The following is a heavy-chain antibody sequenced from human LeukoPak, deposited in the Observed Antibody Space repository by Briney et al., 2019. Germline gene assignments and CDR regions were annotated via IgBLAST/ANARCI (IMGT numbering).Heavy chain of an antibody. CDR2: INTYKGDT. D-gene: IGHD3-10*01. J-gene: IGHJ4*02. Sequence: ASVKVSCKASGYTLTNYNISWVRQAPGQGLEWMGWINTYKGDTLYAQKLQGRVTMTADTSTNTAYMELRSLRFDDTAVYYCACPRGFVELLPFYYWGQGTLVTVSS. V-gene: IGHV1-18*01. CDR1: GYTLTNYN. CDR3: ACPRGFVELLPFYY.